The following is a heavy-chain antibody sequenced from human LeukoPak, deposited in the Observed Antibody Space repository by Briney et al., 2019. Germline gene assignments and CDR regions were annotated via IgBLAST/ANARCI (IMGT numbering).Heavy chain of an antibody. CDR3: ARDWAPQYYDFWSDAFDF. CDR1: GYTFTGYY. J-gene: IGHJ3*01. CDR2: INPNTGDT. V-gene: IGHV1-2*02. Sequence: ASVKVSCKTSGYTFTGYYIHWVRQAPGQGLEWMGWINPNTGDTNYSRNFQGRVTMTRDTSISTAYMELSRLRSDDTAAYYCARDWAPQYYDFWSDAFDFWGQGTMVTVSS. D-gene: IGHD3-3*01.